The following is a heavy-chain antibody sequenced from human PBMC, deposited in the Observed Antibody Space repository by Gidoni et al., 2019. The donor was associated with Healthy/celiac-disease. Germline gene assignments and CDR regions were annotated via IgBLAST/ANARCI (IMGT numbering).Heavy chain of an antibody. CDR1: GFTFSSYW. V-gene: IGHV3-7*03. J-gene: IGHJ3*02. CDR2: IKQDGSEK. Sequence: EVQLVESGGGLVQPGGSLRLSCAASGFTFSSYWMSWVRQAPGKGLEWVANIKQDGSEKYYVDSVKGRFTISRDNAKNSLYLQMNSLRAEDTAVYYCARDRSFFCSGGSCYWVGGAFDIWGQGTMVTVSS. D-gene: IGHD2-15*01. CDR3: ARDRSFFCSGGSCYWVGGAFDI.